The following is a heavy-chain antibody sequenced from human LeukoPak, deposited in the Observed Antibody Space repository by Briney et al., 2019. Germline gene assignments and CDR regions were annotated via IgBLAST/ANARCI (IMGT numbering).Heavy chain of an antibody. Sequence: SGGSLRLSCAASGLAFSSYAMTWVRQASGKGLEWVSGITGNGGGTKYADSVKGRFTISRDNSKNTLYLQMNSLRAEDTAVYYCTRDRHYTMDAWGQGTTVTVSS. CDR1: GLAFSSYA. J-gene: IGHJ6*02. CDR3: TRDRHYTMDA. CDR2: ITGNGGGT. V-gene: IGHV3-23*01.